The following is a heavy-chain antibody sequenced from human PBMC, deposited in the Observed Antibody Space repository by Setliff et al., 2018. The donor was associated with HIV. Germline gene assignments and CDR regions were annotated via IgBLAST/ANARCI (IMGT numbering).Heavy chain of an antibody. D-gene: IGHD3-3*01. CDR2: IYYSGST. J-gene: IGHJ6*03. Sequence: SETLSLTCTVSGGSISSYYWSWIRQPPGKGLEWIGYIYYSGSTNYNPSLKSRVTISVDTSKNQFSLKMSSVTAADTAVYYCARGVVDYDFWSGSGDYYYMDVWGKGTTVTVSS. CDR3: ARGVVDYDFWSGSGDYYYMDV. CDR1: GGSISSYY. V-gene: IGHV4-59*12.